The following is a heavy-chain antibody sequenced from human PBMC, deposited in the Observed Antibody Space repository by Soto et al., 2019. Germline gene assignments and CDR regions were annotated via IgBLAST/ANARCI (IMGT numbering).Heavy chain of an antibody. Sequence: QVQLVESGGGVVQPGRSLRLSCAASGFTFSSYGMHWVRQAPGKGLEWVAVISYDGSNKYYADSVKGRFTISRDNSKNTLYLQMNSLRAEDTAVYYCAKDVRGSYPHYYYYYGMDVWGQGTTVTVSS. V-gene: IGHV3-30*18. CDR3: AKDVRGSYPHYYYYYGMDV. CDR2: ISYDGSNK. D-gene: IGHD1-26*01. CDR1: GFTFSSYG. J-gene: IGHJ6*02.